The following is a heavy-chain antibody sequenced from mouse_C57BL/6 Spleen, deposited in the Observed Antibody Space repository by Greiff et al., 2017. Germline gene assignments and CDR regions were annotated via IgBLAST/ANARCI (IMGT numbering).Heavy chain of an antibody. CDR2: IDPSDSYT. J-gene: IGHJ2*01. CDR3: ARKGGYGNYYFYY. V-gene: IGHV1-50*01. D-gene: IGHD2-1*01. CDR1: GYTFTSYW. Sequence: QVQLQQPGAELVKPGASVKLSCKASGYTFTSYWMQWVKQRPGQGLEWIGEIDPSDSYTNYNQKFKGKATLTVDTSSSTAYMQLSSLTSEDSAVYYCARKGGYGNYYFYYWGQGTTLTVSS.